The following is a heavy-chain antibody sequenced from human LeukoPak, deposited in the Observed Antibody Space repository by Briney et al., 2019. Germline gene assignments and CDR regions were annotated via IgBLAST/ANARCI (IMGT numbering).Heavy chain of an antibody. V-gene: IGHV1-69*05. J-gene: IGHJ4*02. Sequence: SVKVSCKASGGTFSSYAISWVRQAPGQGLEWMGGIIPIFGTANYAQKFQGRVTITTDESTSTAYMELSSLRSEDTAVYYCARDRRYCSGGSCRVHYFDYWGQGTLVTVSS. CDR2: IIPIFGTA. D-gene: IGHD2-15*01. CDR1: GGTFSSYA. CDR3: ARDRRYCSGGSCRVHYFDY.